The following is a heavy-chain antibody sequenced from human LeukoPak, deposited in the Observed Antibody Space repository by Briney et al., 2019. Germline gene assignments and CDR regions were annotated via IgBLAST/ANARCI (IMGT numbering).Heavy chain of an antibody. Sequence: PSETLSLTCTVSGGSISSYYWSWIRQPPGKGLEWIGYIYYNGSTNYNPSLKSRVTISVDTSKNQFSLKLSSVTAADTAVYYCARDKGTSGWFDPWGQGTLVTVSS. CDR2: IYYNGST. V-gene: IGHV4-59*01. D-gene: IGHD3/OR15-3a*01. CDR1: GGSISSYY. CDR3: ARDKGTSGWFDP. J-gene: IGHJ5*02.